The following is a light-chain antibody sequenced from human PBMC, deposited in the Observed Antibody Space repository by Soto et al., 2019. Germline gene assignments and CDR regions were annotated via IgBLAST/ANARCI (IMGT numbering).Light chain of an antibody. CDR2: EDS. CDR3: CSYAVISTVI. J-gene: IGLJ2*01. CDR1: SSDVGSYNL. Sequence: QSALNQPASVSGSPGQSITISCTGTSSDVGSYNLVSWYQQHPGKAPKLMIYEDSKRPSGVSDRFSGSKSGNTASLTISGLQAEDEADYYCCSYAVISTVIFGGGTKVTVL. V-gene: IGLV2-23*01.